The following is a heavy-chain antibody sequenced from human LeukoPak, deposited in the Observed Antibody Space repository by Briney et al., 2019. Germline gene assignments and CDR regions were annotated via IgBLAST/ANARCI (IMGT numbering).Heavy chain of an antibody. V-gene: IGHV4-39*07. Sequence: PSETLSLTCTVSGGSISSSSYYWGWIRQPPGKGLEWIGSIYYSGSTYYNPSLKSRVTISVDTSKNQFSLKLSSVTAADTAVYYCARGGWRYYYDSSGLYKYFDYWGQGTLVTVSS. J-gene: IGHJ4*02. CDR3: ARGGWRYYYDSSGLYKYFDY. D-gene: IGHD3-22*01. CDR1: GGSISSSSYY. CDR2: IYYSGST.